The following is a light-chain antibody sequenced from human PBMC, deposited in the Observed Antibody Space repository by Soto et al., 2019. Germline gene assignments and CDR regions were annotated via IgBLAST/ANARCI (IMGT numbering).Light chain of an antibody. V-gene: IGLV2-14*01. CDR2: EVS. J-gene: IGLJ1*01. CDR1: RNDVGDYNY. CDR3: CSYTSTIARV. Sequence: QSALTQPASVSGSPGQSITISCTGTRNDVGDYNYVSWYQQHPGKAPKLIISEVSNRPSGVSNRFSGSKSGNTSSLTISGLQAGDEADYYCCSYTSTIARVCVTATKLTVL.